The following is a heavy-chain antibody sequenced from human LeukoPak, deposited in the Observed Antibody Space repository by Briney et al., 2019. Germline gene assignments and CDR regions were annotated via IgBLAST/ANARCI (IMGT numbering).Heavy chain of an antibody. CDR2: IYYSGST. V-gene: IGHV4-59*08. CDR3: ARKNYYDSQGYYFDY. Sequence: SETLSLTCTVSGGSISSYYWSWIRQPPGKGLEWIGYIYYSGSTNYNPSLKRRVTISVDTSKNQFSLKLSSVTAADTAVYYCARKNYYDSQGYYFDYWGQGTLVTVSS. J-gene: IGHJ4*02. CDR1: GGSISSYY. D-gene: IGHD3-22*01.